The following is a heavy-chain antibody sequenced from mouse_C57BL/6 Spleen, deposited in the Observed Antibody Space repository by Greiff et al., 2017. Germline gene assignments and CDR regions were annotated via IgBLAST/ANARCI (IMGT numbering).Heavy chain of an antibody. D-gene: IGHD2-3*01. CDR2: IDPSDSDT. CDR3: ARGSYDHYARDY. V-gene: IGHV1-52*01. Sequence: QVQLQQPGAELVRPGSSVKLSCKASGYTFTNYWMHWVKQRPIQGLEWIGNIDPSDSDTNYNPTFTAKATLTVDNDTSTAYLQLSSLTSEDSAVYYCARGSYDHYARDYWGPGTSVTVSS. CDR1: GYTFTNYW. J-gene: IGHJ4*01.